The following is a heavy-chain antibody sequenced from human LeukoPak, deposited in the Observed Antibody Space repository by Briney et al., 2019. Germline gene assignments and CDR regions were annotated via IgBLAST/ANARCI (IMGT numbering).Heavy chain of an antibody. D-gene: IGHD6-13*01. J-gene: IGHJ5*02. CDR2: IYYSGST. Sequence: SETLSLTYTASGGSISSYYWSWIRQPPGKGLEWIGYIYYSGSTNYNPSLKSRVTISVDTSKNQFSLELSSVTAADTAVYYCARQEGIAAAGTLVDWFDPWGQGTLVTVSS. CDR1: GGSISSYY. V-gene: IGHV4-59*08. CDR3: ARQEGIAAAGTLVDWFDP.